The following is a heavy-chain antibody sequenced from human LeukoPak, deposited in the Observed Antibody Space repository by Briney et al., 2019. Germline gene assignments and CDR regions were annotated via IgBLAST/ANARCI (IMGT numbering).Heavy chain of an antibody. V-gene: IGHV6-1*01. CDR1: GDSVSSNSAA. Sequence: SQTLSLTRAISGDSVSSNSAAWNWFRQSPSRGLEWLGRTYYNSKWYNDYAVSVKSRIAINPDTSKNQFSLQLNSVTPEDTAVYFCARRRYYGYVGYFDYWGQGTLVTVSS. CDR3: ARRRYYGYVGYFDY. D-gene: IGHD3-10*01. J-gene: IGHJ4*02. CDR2: TYYNSKWYN.